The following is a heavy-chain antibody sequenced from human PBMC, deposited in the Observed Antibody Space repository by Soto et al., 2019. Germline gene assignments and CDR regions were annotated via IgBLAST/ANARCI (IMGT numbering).Heavy chain of an antibody. D-gene: IGHD6-13*01. Sequence: SETLSLTCDVSGDSVSRSNWWSWVRQPPGKGLEWIGEIYHDGDTKYNPSLKSRVTISMEKSTNQFFMKLRSVTAADTDIYYCERSRGVGDSSSRDDFWGQEKLVTV. CDR1: GDSVSRSNW. V-gene: IGHV4-4*02. J-gene: IGHJ4*02. CDR3: ERSRGVGDSSSRDDF. CDR2: IYHDGDT.